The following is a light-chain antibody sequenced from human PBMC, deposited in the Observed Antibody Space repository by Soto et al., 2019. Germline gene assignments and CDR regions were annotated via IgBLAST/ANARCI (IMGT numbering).Light chain of an antibody. CDR3: NSYTSNNTYV. CDR1: SSDLGTYNL. V-gene: IGLV2-14*02. Sequence: QSVLTQPASVSGSPGQSITLSCTGTSSDLGTYNLVSWYQQHPDKAPKLMIYDVSNRPSGVSNRFSGSKSGNTASLTISGLRAEDEADYYCNSYTSNNTYVFGTGTKLTVL. CDR2: DVS. J-gene: IGLJ1*01.